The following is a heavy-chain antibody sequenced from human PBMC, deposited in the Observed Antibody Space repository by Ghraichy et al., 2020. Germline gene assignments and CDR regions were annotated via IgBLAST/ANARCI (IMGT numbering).Heavy chain of an antibody. Sequence: GESLNISCKASRYSFTSYWIGWVRQVPGKGLEWMGIIYPADSDTRYSPSFQGQVTISVDKSTSTAYLQWTSLKPSDSAMYFCARHGGGSLLNPRDNWNFDLWGRGTLVTVSS. J-gene: IGHJ2*01. CDR3: ARHGGGSLLNPRDNWNFDL. CDR1: RYSFTSYW. D-gene: IGHD2-15*01. V-gene: IGHV5-51*01. CDR2: IYPADSDT.